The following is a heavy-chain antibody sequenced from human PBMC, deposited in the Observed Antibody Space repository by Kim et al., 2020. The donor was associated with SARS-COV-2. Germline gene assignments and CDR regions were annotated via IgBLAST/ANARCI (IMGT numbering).Heavy chain of an antibody. J-gene: IGHJ4*02. D-gene: IGHD1-26*01. CDR3: ARGSTVGATRGTFGY. CDR2: ISAYNGNT. V-gene: IGHV1-18*01. CDR1: GYTFTSYG. Sequence: ASVKVSCKASGYTFTSYGISWVRQAPGQGLEWMGWISAYNGNTNYAQKLQGRVTMTTDTSTSTAYMELRSLRSDDTAVYYCARGSTVGATRGTFGYWGQGTLVTVSS.